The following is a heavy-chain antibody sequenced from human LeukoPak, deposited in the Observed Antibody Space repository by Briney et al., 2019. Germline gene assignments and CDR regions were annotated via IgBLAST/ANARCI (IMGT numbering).Heavy chain of an antibody. CDR2: IKQDGSEK. D-gene: IGHD3-3*01. CDR1: GFTFSSYW. V-gene: IGHV3-7*01. J-gene: IGHJ6*01. CDR3: ARDGYYDFWSGYYDYYYGMDV. Sequence: QPGGSLRLSCAASGFTFSSYWMSWVRQAPGKGLEWVANIKQDGSEKYYVDSVKGRFTISRDNAKNSLYLQMNSLRAEDTAVYYCARDGYYDFWSGYYDYYYGMDVWGQGTTVTVSS.